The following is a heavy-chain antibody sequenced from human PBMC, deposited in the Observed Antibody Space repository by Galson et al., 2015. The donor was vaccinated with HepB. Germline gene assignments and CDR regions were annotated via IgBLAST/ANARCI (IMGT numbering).Heavy chain of an antibody. V-gene: IGHV1-2*06. Sequence: SVKVSCKASGYTFTSYYMHWVRQAPGQGLEWMGRINPNSGGTNYAQKFQGRVTMTRDTSISTAYMELSRLRSDDTAVYYCARDRRYYYDSSGYSYYMDVWGKGTTVTVSS. J-gene: IGHJ6*03. D-gene: IGHD3-22*01. CDR1: GYTFTSYY. CDR3: ARDRRYYYDSSGYSYYMDV. CDR2: INPNSGGT.